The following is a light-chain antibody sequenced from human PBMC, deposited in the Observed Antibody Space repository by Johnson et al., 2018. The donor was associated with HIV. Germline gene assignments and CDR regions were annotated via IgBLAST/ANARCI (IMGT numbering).Light chain of an antibody. Sequence: QSVLTQPPSVSAAPGQKVTISCSGSSSNIGNNYVSWYQQLPRTAPKLLIYDNNKRPSGIPDRFSCSKSGTSATLGITGLQTGDEADYYCGTWDSSLSVYVFGTGTKVTVL. J-gene: IGLJ1*01. CDR3: GTWDSSLSVYV. CDR2: DNN. V-gene: IGLV1-51*01. CDR1: SSNIGNNY.